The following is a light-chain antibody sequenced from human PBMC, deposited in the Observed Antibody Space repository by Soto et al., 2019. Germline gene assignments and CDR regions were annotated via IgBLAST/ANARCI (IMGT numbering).Light chain of an antibody. CDR2: EVS. J-gene: IGLJ1*01. CDR1: SSDVGGYNY. Sequence: QSVLTQPPSASGSPGHSVTISCTGTSSDVGGYNYVSWYQQHPGKAPKLMIFEVSKRPSGVPDRFSGSKSGNTASLTVSGLQAEDGADYYCSSYAGGNDYVFGTGTKVTVL. CDR3: SSYAGGNDYV. V-gene: IGLV2-8*01.